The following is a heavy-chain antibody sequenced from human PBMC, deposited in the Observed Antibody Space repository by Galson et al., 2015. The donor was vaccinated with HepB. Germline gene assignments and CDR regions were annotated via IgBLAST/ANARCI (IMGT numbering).Heavy chain of an antibody. J-gene: IGHJ6*02. CDR1: GGTFSSYT. Sequence: SVKVSCKASGGTFSSYTISWVRQAPGQGLEWMGRIIPILGIANYAQKFQGRVTITADKSTSTAYMELSSLRSEDTAVYYCARDFPLAAAGLKAYYYYGMDVWGQGTTVTVSS. V-gene: IGHV1-69*04. CDR3: ARDFPLAAAGLKAYYYYGMDV. CDR2: IIPILGIA. D-gene: IGHD6-13*01.